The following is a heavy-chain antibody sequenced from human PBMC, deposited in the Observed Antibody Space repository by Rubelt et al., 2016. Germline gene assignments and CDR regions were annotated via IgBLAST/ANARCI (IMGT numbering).Heavy chain of an antibody. CDR3: ARDLGSDSSSFGAFDI. J-gene: IGHJ3*02. CDR1: GFTFSSYW. Sequence: EVQLVESGGGLVQPGGSLRLSCAASGFTFSSYWMSWVRQAPGKGLEWVANIKQDGSEDYYVDSVKGRFTISRENAKNALDLQMNSLRAEETAVYYCARDLGSDSSSFGAFDIWGQGTMVTVSS. CDR2: IKQDGSED. D-gene: IGHD6-13*01. V-gene: IGHV3-7*03.